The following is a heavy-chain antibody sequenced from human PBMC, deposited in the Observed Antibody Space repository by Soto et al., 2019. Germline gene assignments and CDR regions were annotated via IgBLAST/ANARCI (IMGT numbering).Heavy chain of an antibody. J-gene: IGHJ6*02. Sequence: EVQLLESGGGLVQPGGSLRLSCAASGFTFSSYAMSWVRQAPGKGLEWVSAISGSGGSTYYADSVKGRFTISRDNSKTTLCLQMNSLRAEDTVVYYCAKGVMIVVVNGMDVWGQGTTVTVSS. CDR3: AKGVMIVVVNGMDV. V-gene: IGHV3-23*01. CDR2: ISGSGGST. D-gene: IGHD3-22*01. CDR1: GFTFSSYA.